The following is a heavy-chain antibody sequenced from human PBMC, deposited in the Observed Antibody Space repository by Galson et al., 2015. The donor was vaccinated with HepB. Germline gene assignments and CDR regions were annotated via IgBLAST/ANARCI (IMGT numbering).Heavy chain of an antibody. J-gene: IGHJ6*02. Sequence: SLRLSCAASGFTFSSYSMNWVRLAPGKGLQWVSSISHSSSYIYYAASVRGRFTISRDNAKNSLYLQMDSLRADDTAVYYCVRDSSDCSGFQWGYDYYDMDVWGQGTTVTVSS. CDR3: VRDSSDCSGFQWGYDYYDMDV. CDR1: GFTFSSYS. CDR2: ISHSSSYI. D-gene: IGHD2-15*01. V-gene: IGHV3-21*01.